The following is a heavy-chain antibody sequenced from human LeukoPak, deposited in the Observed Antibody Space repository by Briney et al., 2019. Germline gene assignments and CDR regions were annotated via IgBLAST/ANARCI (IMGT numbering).Heavy chain of an antibody. CDR3: ARPSSGSIEGAFDI. Sequence: GASVKVSCKASGYTFTGYYMHWVRQAPGQGLEWMGWINPNSGGTNYAQKFQGWVTMTRDTSISTAYMELSRLRSDDTAVYYCARPSSGSIEGAFDIWGQGTMVTVSS. V-gene: IGHV1-2*04. J-gene: IGHJ3*02. CDR2: INPNSGGT. D-gene: IGHD3-22*01. CDR1: GYTFTGYY.